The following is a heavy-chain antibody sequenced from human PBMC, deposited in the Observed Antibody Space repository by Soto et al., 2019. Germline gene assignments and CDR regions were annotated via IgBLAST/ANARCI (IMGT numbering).Heavy chain of an antibody. CDR1: GYTFTSYY. J-gene: IGHJ6*02. CDR3: ARDSGRLYSGYDQTDYYYGMDV. V-gene: IGHV1-46*01. Sequence: ASVKVSCKASGYTFTSYYMHWVRQAPGQGLEWMGIINPSGGSTSYAQKFQGRVTMTRDTSTSTVYMELSSLRSEDTAVYYCARDSGRLYSGYDQTDYYYGMDVWGQGTTVTVSS. CDR2: INPSGGST. D-gene: IGHD5-12*01.